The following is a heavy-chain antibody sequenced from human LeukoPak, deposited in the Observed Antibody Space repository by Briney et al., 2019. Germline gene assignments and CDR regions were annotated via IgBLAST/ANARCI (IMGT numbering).Heavy chain of an antibody. V-gene: IGHV3-30*04. D-gene: IGHD4-17*01. J-gene: IGHJ6*02. CDR1: GFTFSSYA. Sequence: PGRSLRLSCAASGFTFSSYAMHWVRQAPGKGLEWVAVISYDGSNKYYADSVKGRFTISRDNSKNTLYLQMNGLRAEDTAVYYCARGVYGDSGENPHYYYYGMDVWGQGTTVTVSS. CDR3: ARGVYGDSGENPHYYYYGMDV. CDR2: ISYDGSNK.